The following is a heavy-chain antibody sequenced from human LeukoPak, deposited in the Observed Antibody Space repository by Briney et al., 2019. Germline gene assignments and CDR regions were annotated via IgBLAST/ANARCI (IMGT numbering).Heavy chain of an antibody. J-gene: IGHJ4*02. CDR2: ISGSGGST. Sequence: PGGSLRLSCAASGFTFSSYGMHWVRQAPGKGLEWVSAISGSGGSTYYADSVKGRFTISRDNSKNTLYLQMNSLRAEDTAVYYCAKAAAGTPRYYFDYWGQGTLVTVSS. CDR3: AKAAAGTPRYYFDY. V-gene: IGHV3-23*01. D-gene: IGHD6-13*01. CDR1: GFTFSSYG.